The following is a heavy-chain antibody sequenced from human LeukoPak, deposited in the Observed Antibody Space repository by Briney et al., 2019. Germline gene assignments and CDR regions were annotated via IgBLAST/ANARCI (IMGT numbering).Heavy chain of an antibody. D-gene: IGHD2/OR15-2a*01. CDR3: ARNKPITAFFGVDV. Sequence: GGSRRLSCAASGFTFSDYAMHWVRQAPGKGLEWVAVIAYGGSNEYHADSVKGRFTISRDNSKNTLYLQMNSLRPEDTGVYYCARNKPITAFFGVDVWGQGTTVTVSS. CDR2: IAYGGSNE. J-gene: IGHJ6*02. CDR1: GFTFSDYA. V-gene: IGHV3-30*03.